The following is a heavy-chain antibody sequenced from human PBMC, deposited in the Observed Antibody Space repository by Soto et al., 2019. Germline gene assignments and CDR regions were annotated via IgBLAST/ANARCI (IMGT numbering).Heavy chain of an antibody. CDR1: GFTFTSSA. J-gene: IGHJ4*02. CDR2: IVVGSGNT. V-gene: IGHV1-58*01. D-gene: IGHD3-3*01. CDR3: AAYYDFWSGYSSDAYFDY. Sequence: QMQLVQYGPEVKKPGTSVKVSCKASGFTFTSSAVQWVRQARGQRLEWIGWIVVGSGNTNYAQKFQERVTITRDMSTSTAQQELSSLRSEDTAVYYCAAYYDFWSGYSSDAYFDYWRQGTLVTVSS.